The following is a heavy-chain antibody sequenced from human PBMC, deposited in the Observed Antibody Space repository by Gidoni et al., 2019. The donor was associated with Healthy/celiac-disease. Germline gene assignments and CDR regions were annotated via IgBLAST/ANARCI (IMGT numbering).Heavy chain of an antibody. V-gene: IGHV3-21*01. CDR2: ISSSSSYI. CDR3: ARDFKNNADFDY. Sequence: EVQLVESGGGLVKPGGSLRLYCAASGFTFSSYSMNWVRQAPGKGLEWVSSISSSSSYIYYADSVKGRFTISRDNAKNSLYLQMNSLRAEDTAVYYCARDFKNNADFDYWGQGTLVTVSS. D-gene: IGHD1-1*01. CDR1: GFTFSSYS. J-gene: IGHJ4*02.